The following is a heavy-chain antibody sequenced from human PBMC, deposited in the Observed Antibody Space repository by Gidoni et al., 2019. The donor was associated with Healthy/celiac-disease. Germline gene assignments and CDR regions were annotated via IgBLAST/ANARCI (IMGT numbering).Heavy chain of an antibody. CDR2: ISSSGSTT. D-gene: IGHD4-17*01. V-gene: IGHV3-48*03. CDR1: GFTFSSYE. CDR3: ARATVARAY. J-gene: IGHJ4*02. Sequence: EVQLVESGGGLVQPGGSLRLSCAASGFTFSSYEMNWVRQAPGKGLEWVSYISSSGSTTYYADAVKGRFTISRDNAKNSLYLQMNSLRAEDTAVYYCARATVARAYWGQGTLVTVSS.